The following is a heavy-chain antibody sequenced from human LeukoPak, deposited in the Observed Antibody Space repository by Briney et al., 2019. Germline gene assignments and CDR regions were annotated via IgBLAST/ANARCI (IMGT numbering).Heavy chain of an antibody. V-gene: IGHV4-34*01. J-gene: IGHJ4*03. Sequence: SETLSLTCAVYGGSFTGYYWSWIRQYPGKGLQWIAEVNHRGDTNYNPSVKGRATISVDTAKNQFSLKVTSLTAADTAVYYCARGPTISETGYFDYWGQGTLVTVSS. CDR1: GGSFTGYY. D-gene: IGHD1-1*01. CDR2: VNHRGDT. CDR3: ARGPTISETGYFDY.